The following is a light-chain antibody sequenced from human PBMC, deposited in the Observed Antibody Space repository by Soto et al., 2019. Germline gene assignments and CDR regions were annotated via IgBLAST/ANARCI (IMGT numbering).Light chain of an antibody. Sequence: EIVMTQSPATLSVSPGGRATLSCRASQSVSNNLAWYQQKPGQAPRLLIYGASTRATGIPARFSGSGSGTEFTLTISSLQSEDFAVYYCQQYNNWPPATFGQGTKLEIK. V-gene: IGKV3-15*01. CDR3: QQYNNWPPAT. CDR1: QSVSNN. J-gene: IGKJ2*01. CDR2: GAS.